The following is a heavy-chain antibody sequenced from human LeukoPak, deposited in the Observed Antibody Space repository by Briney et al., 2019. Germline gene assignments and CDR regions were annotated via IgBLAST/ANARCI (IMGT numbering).Heavy chain of an antibody. Sequence: GGSLRLSCAASGFTFSSYAMSWVRQDPGKGLEWVSSISSSSSYIYYADSVKGRFTISRDNAKNSLYLQMNSLRAEDTAVYYCARGGERWLQFLVNYWGQGTLVTVSS. CDR2: ISSSSSYI. CDR3: ARGGERWLQFLVNY. V-gene: IGHV3-21*01. D-gene: IGHD5-24*01. J-gene: IGHJ4*02. CDR1: GFTFSSYA.